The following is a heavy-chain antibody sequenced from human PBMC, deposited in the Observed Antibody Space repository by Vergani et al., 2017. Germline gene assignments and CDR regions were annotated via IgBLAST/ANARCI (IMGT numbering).Heavy chain of an antibody. D-gene: IGHD6-13*01. Sequence: EVQLVESGGGLVKPGGSLRLSCAASGFTFSSYSMNWVRQAPGKGLEWVSSISSSSSYIYYADSVKGRFTISRDNAKNSLYLQMNSLRAEDTAVYYCAREVWSSSSWRTYYYYMDVWGKGTTVTVSS. J-gene: IGHJ6*03. CDR3: AREVWSSSSWRTYYYYMDV. CDR1: GFTFSSYS. CDR2: ISSSSSYI. V-gene: IGHV3-21*01.